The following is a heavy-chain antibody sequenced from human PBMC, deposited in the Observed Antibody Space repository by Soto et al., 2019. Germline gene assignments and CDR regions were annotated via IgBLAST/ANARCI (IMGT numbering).Heavy chain of an antibody. V-gene: IGHV4-34*01. CDR1: GGSFSGYY. CDR2: INHSGST. CDR3: ARELVMYSSGWYVNYYYYGMDV. D-gene: IGHD6-19*01. Sequence: SETLSLTCAVYGGSFSGYYWSWIRQPPGKXLEWIGEINHSGSTNYNPSLKSRVTISVDTSKNQFSLKLSSVTAADTAVYYCARELVMYSSGWYVNYYYYGMDVWGQVTTVTVSS. J-gene: IGHJ6*02.